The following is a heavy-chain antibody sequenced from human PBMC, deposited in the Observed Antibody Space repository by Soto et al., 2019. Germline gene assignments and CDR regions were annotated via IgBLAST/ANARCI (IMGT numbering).Heavy chain of an antibody. CDR2: VYHTGAT. D-gene: IGHD5-12*01. J-gene: IGHJ4*02. CDR1: GASISGSY. Sequence: SETLSFTCTVSGASISGSYWSWSRQSPVRGREWSAYVYHTGATNYTPPLKSRLTISLDTSKGQFSLNLTSLTTADTAVYFCARRGNRYSNVASGVGGFDFWGQGSLVTVSS. CDR3: ARRGNRYSNVASGVGGFDF. V-gene: IGHV4-59*01.